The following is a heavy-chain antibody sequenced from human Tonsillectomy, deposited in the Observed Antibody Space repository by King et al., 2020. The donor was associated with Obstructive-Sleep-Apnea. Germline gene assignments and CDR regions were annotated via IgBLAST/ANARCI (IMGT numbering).Heavy chain of an antibody. Sequence: VQLVEFGGGLVQPGGSLRLSCVASGFTFWTYAMHWGRKAPGKGRGYGLAIRSNGCSTYYGHFVNGRFTISRDMSKNTLYLHMGSLRAEDMAVYYCARGIVVVTAILGYYFDYWGQGTLVTVSS. D-gene: IGHD2-21*02. CDR2: IRSNGCST. CDR1: GFTFWTYA. V-gene: IGHV3-64*01. CDR3: ARGIVVVTAILGYYFDY. J-gene: IGHJ4*02.